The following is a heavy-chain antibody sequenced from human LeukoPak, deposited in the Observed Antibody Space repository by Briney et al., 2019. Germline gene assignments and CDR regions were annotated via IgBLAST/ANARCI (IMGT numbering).Heavy chain of an antibody. CDR2: INHSGST. CDR1: GGSFSGYY. CDR3: ARGGQPSGS. V-gene: IGHV4-34*01. D-gene: IGHD3-10*01. J-gene: IGHJ4*02. Sequence: SETLSLTCAVYGGSFSGYYWSWIRQPPGKGLEWIGEINHSGSTNYNPSLKSRVTISVDTSKNQFSLKLSSVTAADTAVYYCARGGQPSGSWGQGTLVTVSS.